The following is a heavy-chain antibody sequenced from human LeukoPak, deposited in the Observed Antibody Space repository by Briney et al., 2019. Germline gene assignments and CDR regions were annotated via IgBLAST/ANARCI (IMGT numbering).Heavy chain of an antibody. J-gene: IGHJ4*02. CDR1: GGSISSYY. V-gene: IGHV4-59*01. CDR3: ARGRDYYDY. Sequence: SETLSLTCTVSGGSISSYYWSWIRQPPGKGLEWVGYIYYSGSTNYNPSLKSRVTISVDTSKNQFSLKLGSVTAAGTAVYYCARGRDYYDYWGQGTLVTVSS. D-gene: IGHD5-24*01. CDR2: IYYSGST.